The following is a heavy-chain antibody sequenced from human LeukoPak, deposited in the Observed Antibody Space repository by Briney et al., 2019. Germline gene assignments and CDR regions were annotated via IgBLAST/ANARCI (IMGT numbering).Heavy chain of an antibody. J-gene: IGHJ4*02. CDR1: GFTFSHCG. Sequence: GWSLTLSCQASGFTFSHCGMHWVRQAPGKGLEWVAVIWSDATNQYYSDSVKGRFTISRDNFKRTVSLQMNSLRAEDTAVYYCVKDAQRGFDYSNSLQHWGQGSLVTVSS. CDR3: VKDAQRGFDYSNSLQH. D-gene: IGHD4-11*01. V-gene: IGHV3-33*06. CDR2: IWSDATNQ.